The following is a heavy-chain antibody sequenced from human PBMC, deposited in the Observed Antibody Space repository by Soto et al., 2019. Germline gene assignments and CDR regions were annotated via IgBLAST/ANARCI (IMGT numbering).Heavy chain of an antibody. Sequence: EVQLVQSGAEVKNPGESLKISCKGSGYTFSTYWIGWVRQMPGKGLEWMGIIYPGDSDTRYSPSFEGQVTISADKSISTAYLQWSSLKASDTAMYYCARENKYDRSGYYYWGQGTLVTVSS. V-gene: IGHV5-51*01. CDR3: ARENKYDRSGYYY. CDR1: GYTFSTYW. D-gene: IGHD3-22*01. J-gene: IGHJ4*02. CDR2: IYPGDSDT.